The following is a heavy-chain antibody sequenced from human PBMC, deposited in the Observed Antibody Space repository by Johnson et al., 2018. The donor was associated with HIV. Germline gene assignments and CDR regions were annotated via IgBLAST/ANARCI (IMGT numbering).Heavy chain of an antibody. Sequence: VQLVESGGGVVRPGGSLRLSCAASGFTFEDYGMSWVRQAPGKGLAWVSGLNWNGGSPGYADSVKGRFTISRENAKNSLYLQMNSLRAGDTAVYYCARGDRGGFDLWGQGTMVTVSS. CDR2: LNWNGGSP. D-gene: IGHD1-14*01. CDR1: GFTFEDYG. J-gene: IGHJ3*01. V-gene: IGHV3-20*04. CDR3: ARGDRGGFDL.